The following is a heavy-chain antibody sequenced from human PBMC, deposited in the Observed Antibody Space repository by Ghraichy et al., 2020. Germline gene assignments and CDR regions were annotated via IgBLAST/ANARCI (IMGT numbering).Heavy chain of an antibody. J-gene: IGHJ3*02. CDR1: GYTFTGYY. D-gene: IGHD2-2*01. CDR2: INPNSGGT. CDR3: AREWDYCSSTSCPKTTDAFDI. V-gene: IGHV1-2*02. Sequence: ASVKVSCKASGYTFTGYYMHWVRQAPGQGLEWMGWINPNSGGTNYAQKFQGRVTMTRDTSISTAYMELSRLRSDDTAVYYCAREWDYCSSTSCPKTTDAFDIWGQGTMVTVSS.